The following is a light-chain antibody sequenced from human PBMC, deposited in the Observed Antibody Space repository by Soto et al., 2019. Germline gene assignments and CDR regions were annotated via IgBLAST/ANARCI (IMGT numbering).Light chain of an antibody. CDR3: QQYNNWPRT. CDR1: QSVSSN. V-gene: IGKV3D-15*01. CDR2: DAS. J-gene: IGKJ2*01. Sequence: EIVMTQSPATLSVCPGERATLSCRASQSVSSNLAWYQHKPGQAPRLLIYDASIRATGIPARFSGSGSGTXXXXXXSSLQSEDFAVYYCQQYNNWPRTFGQGTKVEIK.